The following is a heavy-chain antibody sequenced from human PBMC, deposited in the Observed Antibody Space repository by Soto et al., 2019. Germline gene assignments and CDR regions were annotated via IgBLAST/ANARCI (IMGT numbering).Heavy chain of an antibody. D-gene: IGHD5-18*01. V-gene: IGHV3-23*01. J-gene: IGHJ6*02. CDR2: ISGSGGST. CDR3: AKGSGYSYGAPSDYYYGMDV. CDR1: GFPFSSYA. Sequence: PGGSLRLSCAASGFPFSSYAISWVRQAPGQGLEWVSAISGSGGSTYYADSVKGRFTISRDSSKNTLYLQMNSLRAEDTAVYYCAKGSGYSYGAPSDYYYGMDVWGQGTTVTVSS.